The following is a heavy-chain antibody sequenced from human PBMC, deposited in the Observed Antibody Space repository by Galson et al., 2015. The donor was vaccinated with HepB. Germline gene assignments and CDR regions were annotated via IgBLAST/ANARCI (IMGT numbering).Heavy chain of an antibody. V-gene: IGHV3-7*01. J-gene: IGHJ6*02. CDR2: IKQDGSEK. D-gene: IGHD3-10*01. CDR1: GFTFSSYW. Sequence: SLRLSCAASGFTFSSYWMSWVRQAPGKGLEWVANIKQDGSEKYYVDSVKGRFTISRDNAKNSLYLQMNSLRAEDTAVYYCATVLLWFGVPAHGMDVWGQGTTVTVSS. CDR3: ATVLLWFGVPAHGMDV.